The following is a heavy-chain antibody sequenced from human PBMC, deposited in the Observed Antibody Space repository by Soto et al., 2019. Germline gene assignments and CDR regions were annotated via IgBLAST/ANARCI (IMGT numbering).Heavy chain of an antibody. D-gene: IGHD4-17*01. Sequence: GESQRISYKGSGYSFTSYWVGWVRQMPGKGLEWMGIIYPGDSDTRYSPSFQGQVTISADKSISTAYLQWSSLKASDTAMYYCARTSTVTTSVGYWGQGTLVTVSS. CDR3: ARTSTVTTSVGY. J-gene: IGHJ4*02. V-gene: IGHV5-51*01. CDR2: IYPGDSDT. CDR1: GYSFTSYW.